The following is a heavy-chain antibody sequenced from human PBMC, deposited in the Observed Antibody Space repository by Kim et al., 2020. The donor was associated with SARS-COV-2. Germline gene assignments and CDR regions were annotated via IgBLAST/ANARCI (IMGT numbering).Heavy chain of an antibody. CDR1: GFTFTSSA. CDR2: IVVGSGNT. D-gene: IGHD3-22*01. CDR3: AADRRYYYDSSGYYYGMDV. Sequence: SVKVSCKASGFTFTSSAVQWVRQARGQRLEWIGWIVVGSGNTNYAQKFQERVTITRDMSTSTAYMELSSLRSEDTAVYYCAADRRYYYDSSGYYYGMDVWGQGTTVTVSS. V-gene: IGHV1-58*01. J-gene: IGHJ6*02.